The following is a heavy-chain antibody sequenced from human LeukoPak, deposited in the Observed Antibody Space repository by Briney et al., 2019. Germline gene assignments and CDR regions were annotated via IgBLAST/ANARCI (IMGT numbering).Heavy chain of an antibody. D-gene: IGHD3-22*01. CDR2: FDPEDGET. Sequence: ASVTVSCKVSGYTLTELSMHWVRQAPGKGLEWMGGFDPEDGETIYAQKFQGRVTVTEDTSTDTAYMELSSLRSEDTAVYYCATGYRGGYYPDYWGQGTLVTVSS. J-gene: IGHJ4*02. CDR1: GYTLTELS. CDR3: ATGYRGGYYPDY. V-gene: IGHV1-24*01.